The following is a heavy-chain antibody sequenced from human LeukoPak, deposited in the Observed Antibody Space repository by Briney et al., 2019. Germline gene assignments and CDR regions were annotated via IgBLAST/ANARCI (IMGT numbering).Heavy chain of an antibody. Sequence: GGSLRLSCAASGFTFSSYAMSWVRQAPGKGLEWASVIYSGGSTYYADSVMGRFTISRDNSKNTLYLQMNSLRAEDTAVYYCARDCGGDCSDAFDTWGQGTMVTVSS. CDR3: ARDCGGDCSDAFDT. D-gene: IGHD2-21*02. CDR1: GFTFSSYA. V-gene: IGHV3-53*01. J-gene: IGHJ3*02. CDR2: IYSGGST.